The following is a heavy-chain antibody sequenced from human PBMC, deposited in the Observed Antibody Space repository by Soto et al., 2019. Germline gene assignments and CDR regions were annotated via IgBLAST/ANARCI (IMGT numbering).Heavy chain of an antibody. V-gene: IGHV4-31*03. CDR1: GGSISSGGYY. Sequence: QVQLQESGPGLVKPSQTLSLTCTVSGGSISSGGYYWSWIRQHPGKGLEWIGYIYYSGSTYYNPSLKSRVTISVDTSKNQFSLKLSSVTAADTAVYYCARGYSSSGYYYYYYVDVWGKGTTVTVSS. D-gene: IGHD6-6*01. J-gene: IGHJ6*03. CDR2: IYYSGST. CDR3: ARGYSSSGYYYYYYVDV.